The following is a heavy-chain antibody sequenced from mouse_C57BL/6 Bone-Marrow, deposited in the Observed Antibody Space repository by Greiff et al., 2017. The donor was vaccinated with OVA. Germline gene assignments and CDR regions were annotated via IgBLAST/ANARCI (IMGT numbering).Heavy chain of an antibody. V-gene: IGHV1-20*01. CDR2: INPYNGDT. Sequence: VQLQQSGPELVKPGDSVKISCKASGYSFTGYFMNWVMQSHGKSLEWIGRINPYNGDTFYNQKFKGKATLTVDKSSSTAHMELRSLTSEDSAVYYCASWGLFTTDWYFDVWGTGTTVTVSS. CDR1: GYSFTGYF. J-gene: IGHJ1*03. D-gene: IGHD2-12*01. CDR3: ASWGLFTTDWYFDV.